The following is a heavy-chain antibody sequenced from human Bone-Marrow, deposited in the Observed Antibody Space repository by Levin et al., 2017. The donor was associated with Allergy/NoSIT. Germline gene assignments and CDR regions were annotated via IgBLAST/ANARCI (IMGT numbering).Heavy chain of an antibody. CDR3: ARGVEQYYYYMAV. CDR2: VRSRWRYT. CDR1: GFAFRNHS. Sequence: GESLKISCTASGFAFRNHSMSWVRQTPGKGLEWLASVRSRWRYTYYADFVKGRFTISRDNTKNSIYLQLNTLRAGDTAVYHCARGVEQYYYYMAVWGKGTTVTVSS. D-gene: IGHD1-26*01. V-gene: IGHV3-21*01. J-gene: IGHJ6*03.